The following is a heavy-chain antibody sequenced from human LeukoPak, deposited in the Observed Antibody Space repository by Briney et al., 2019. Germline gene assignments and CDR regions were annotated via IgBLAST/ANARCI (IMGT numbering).Heavy chain of an antibody. V-gene: IGHV1-69*01. CDR3: ARVAAASDNWFDP. CDR2: IIPIFGTA. Sequence: GASVKVSCKASGGTFSSYAISWVRQAPGQGLEWMGGIIPIFGTAYYAQKFQGRVTITADESTSTAYMELSSLRSEDTAVYYCARVAAASDNWFDPWGQGTLVTVSS. D-gene: IGHD6-13*01. J-gene: IGHJ5*02. CDR1: GGTFSSYA.